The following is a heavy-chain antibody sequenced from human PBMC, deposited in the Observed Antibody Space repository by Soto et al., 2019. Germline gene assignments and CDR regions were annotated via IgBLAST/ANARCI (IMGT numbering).Heavy chain of an antibody. CDR2: IYYSGST. Sequence: AETLSLTCTVSGGSISRYYWSWIRQPPGKGLEWIGYIYYSGSTNYNPSLKSRVTISVDTSKNQFSLKLSSVTAADTAIYYCARHLYTSGWYPFDPWGQGTLVTVSS. CDR1: GGSISRYY. J-gene: IGHJ5*02. CDR3: ARHLYTSGWYPFDP. V-gene: IGHV4-59*08. D-gene: IGHD6-19*01.